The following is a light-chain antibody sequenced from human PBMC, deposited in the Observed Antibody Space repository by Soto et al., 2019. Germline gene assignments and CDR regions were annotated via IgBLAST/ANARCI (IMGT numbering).Light chain of an antibody. CDR1: QSISRY. Sequence: IQMTPSPSSPSGSLGGRGTITCRASQSISRYLNWYQQKPGKAPKPLIYDASNLETGVPSRFSGSGSGTDFTFTISSLQPEDIATYYCQQYDNLPLTFGGGTKVDIK. CDR2: DAS. J-gene: IGKJ4*01. V-gene: IGKV1-33*01. CDR3: QQYDNLPLT.